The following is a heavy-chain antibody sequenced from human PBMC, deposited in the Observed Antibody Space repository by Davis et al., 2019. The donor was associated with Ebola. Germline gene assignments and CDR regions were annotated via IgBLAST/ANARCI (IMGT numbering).Heavy chain of an antibody. D-gene: IGHD6-13*01. CDR3: ARDLGQQLDNWFDP. J-gene: IGHJ5*02. V-gene: IGHV1-2*04. CDR1: GYTFTGYY. Sequence: ASVKVSCKASGYTFTGYYMHWVRQAPGQGLEWMGWINPNSGGTNYAQKFQGWVTMTRDTSISTAHMELSRLRSDDTAVYYCARDLGQQLDNWFDPWGQGTLVTASS. CDR2: INPNSGGT.